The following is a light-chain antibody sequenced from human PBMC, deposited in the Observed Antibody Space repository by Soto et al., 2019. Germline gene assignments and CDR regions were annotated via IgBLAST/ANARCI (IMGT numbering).Light chain of an antibody. CDR2: GTS. J-gene: IGKJ1*01. CDR1: RSVGSN. V-gene: IGKV3-15*01. CDR3: QQYDKWPRT. Sequence: EIVMTQSPDTLSVSPGDRATLSCRASRSVGSNLAWYQHKPGQAPRLLIYGTSIRATGIPARFSGSGSGTEFSLTISSLQSDDLAVYYCQQYDKWPRTFGQGTKVDIK.